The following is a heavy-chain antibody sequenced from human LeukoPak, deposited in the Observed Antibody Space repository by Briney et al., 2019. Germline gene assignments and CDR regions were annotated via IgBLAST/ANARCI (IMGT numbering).Heavy chain of an antibody. J-gene: IGHJ4*02. D-gene: IGHD6-19*01. V-gene: IGHV3-23*01. Sequence: GGSLSLSCAASGFSLGSYSMSWVRQPPGKGLEWVSSISRSGDSTYHPASVKGRSTISRDTSKYTLYIQMNMLRADAAVIFCCSKDLIGLAEGDFDYWGQGTLVTVSS. CDR2: ISRSGDST. CDR3: SKDLIGLAEGDFDY. CDR1: GFSLGSYS.